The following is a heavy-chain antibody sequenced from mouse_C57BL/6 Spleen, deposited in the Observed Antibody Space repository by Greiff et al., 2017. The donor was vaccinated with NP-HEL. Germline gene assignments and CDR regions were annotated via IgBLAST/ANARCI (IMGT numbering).Heavy chain of an antibody. V-gene: IGHV1-19*01. CDR2: INPYNGGT. Sequence: VQLQQSGPVLVKPGASVKMSCKASGYTFTDYYMNWVKQSHGKSLEWIGVINPYNGGTSYNQKFKGKATLTVDKSSSTAYMELNSLTSEDSAVYYCARKGLYSNYEAWFAYWGQGTLVTVSA. D-gene: IGHD2-5*01. CDR3: ARKGLYSNYEAWFAY. J-gene: IGHJ3*01. CDR1: GYTFTDYY.